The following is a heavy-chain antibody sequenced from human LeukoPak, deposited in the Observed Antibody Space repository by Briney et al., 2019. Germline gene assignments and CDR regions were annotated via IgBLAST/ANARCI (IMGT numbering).Heavy chain of an antibody. V-gene: IGHV4-59*01. CDR2: IYYSGST. J-gene: IGHJ4*02. CDR3: ASGLYYYGSGSYFPSNTPLPAY. CDR1: GGSISSYY. D-gene: IGHD3-10*01. Sequence: PETLSLTCTVSGGSISSYYWSWIRQPPGKGLEWIGYIYYSGSTNYNPSLKSRVTISVDTSKNQFSLKLSSVTAADTAVYYCASGLYYYGSGSYFPSNTPLPAYWGQGTLVTVSS.